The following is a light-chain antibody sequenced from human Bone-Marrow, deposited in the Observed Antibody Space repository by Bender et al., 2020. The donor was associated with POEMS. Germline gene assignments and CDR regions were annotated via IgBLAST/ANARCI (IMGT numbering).Light chain of an antibody. CDR2: EVN. V-gene: IGLV2-23*02. CDR1: SSDVGNYNL. CDR3: CSYAGRSVWV. J-gene: IGLJ3*02. Sequence: QSALTQPASVSGSPGQSITISCAGTSSDVGNYNLVSWYQEHPGKAPKLMIYEVNKRPSGVSNRFSGSKSGNTASLTISGLQAEDEADFYCCSYAGRSVWVFGGGTKLTVL.